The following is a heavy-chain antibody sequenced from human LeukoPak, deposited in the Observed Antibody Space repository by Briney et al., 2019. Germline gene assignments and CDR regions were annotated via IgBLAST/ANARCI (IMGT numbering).Heavy chain of an antibody. J-gene: IGHJ5*02. CDR1: GGSISSGDYY. D-gene: IGHD2-15*01. V-gene: IGHV4-30-4*01. Sequence: SQTLSLTCTVSGGSISSGDYYWSWIRQPPGKGLEWIGYIYYSGSTYYNPSLKSRVTISVDTSKNQFSLKLSSVTAADTAVYYCARDHCSGGSCYSGWFDPWGQGTLVTVSS. CDR2: IYYSGST. CDR3: ARDHCSGGSCYSGWFDP.